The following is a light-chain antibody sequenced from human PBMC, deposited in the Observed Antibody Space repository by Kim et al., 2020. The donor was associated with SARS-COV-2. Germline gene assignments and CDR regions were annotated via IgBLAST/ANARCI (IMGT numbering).Light chain of an antibody. J-gene: IGKJ3*01. CDR3: QYYDSSPL. CDR1: RSISLNY. Sequence: LSPGERATLSCRASRSISLNYLAWYQQQPGQAPRLLISGASSRATGIPDRFSGSGSGTDFTLTISRLEPEDFAVYYCQYYDSSPLFGPGTKVDIK. V-gene: IGKV3-20*01. CDR2: GAS.